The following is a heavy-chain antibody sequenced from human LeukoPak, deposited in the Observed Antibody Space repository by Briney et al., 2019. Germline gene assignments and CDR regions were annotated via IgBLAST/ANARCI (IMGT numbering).Heavy chain of an antibody. D-gene: IGHD4-17*01. J-gene: IGHJ6*03. Sequence: SETLSLTCALYGGSFSGYYWSWIRQPPGKGLEWIGEINQSGSTNYNPSLKSRVTISVDTSTDQFCLKLSSVTAADTAVYYCARHGEPTRDYYYYYYMDVWGKGTTVTISS. V-gene: IGHV4-34*01. CDR3: ARHGEPTRDYYYYYYMDV. CDR2: INQSGST. CDR1: GGSFSGYY.